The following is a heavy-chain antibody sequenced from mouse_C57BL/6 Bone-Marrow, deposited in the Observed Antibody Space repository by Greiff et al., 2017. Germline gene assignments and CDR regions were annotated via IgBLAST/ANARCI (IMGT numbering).Heavy chain of an antibody. CDR1: GYTFTSYG. V-gene: IGHV1-81*01. CDR3: AGANYYDSSYLDY. J-gene: IGHJ2*01. Sequence: QVQLQQSGAELARPGASVKLSCKASGYTFTSYGISWVKQRTGQGLEWIGEIYPSSGNTYYNEKFKGKTTLTADKSSSTAYMQLRSRTSEDSAFYVCAGANYYDSSYLDYWGQGTTLTVSA. D-gene: IGHD1-1*01. CDR2: IYPSSGNT.